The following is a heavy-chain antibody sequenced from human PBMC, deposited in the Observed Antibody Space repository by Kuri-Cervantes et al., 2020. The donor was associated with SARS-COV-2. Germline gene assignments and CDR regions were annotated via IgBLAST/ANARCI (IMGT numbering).Heavy chain of an antibody. Sequence: ASVKVSCKASGYTFTSYAMHWVRQAPGQRPEWMGWINAGNGNTKYSQKFQGRVTITADKSTSTAYMELSSLRSEDTAVYYCARKIGGGYCSGGSCWGMDVWGQGTTVTVSS. J-gene: IGHJ6*02. CDR3: ARKIGGGYCSGGSCWGMDV. CDR2: INAGNGNT. V-gene: IGHV1-3*01. D-gene: IGHD2-15*01. CDR1: GYTFTSYA.